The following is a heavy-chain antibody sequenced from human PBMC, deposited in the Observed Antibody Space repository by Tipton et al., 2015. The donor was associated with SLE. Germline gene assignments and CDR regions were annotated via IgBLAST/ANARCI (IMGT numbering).Heavy chain of an antibody. CDR1: GGSVSSGSYY. V-gene: IGHV4-61*01. D-gene: IGHD6-13*01. Sequence: TLSLTCTVSGGSVSSGSYYWSWIRQPPGKGLEWIGYIYYSGSTNYNPSLKSRVTISVDTSKNQFSLKLSSVTAADTAVYYCARVERGTWSYSSSHNWFDPWGKGTTVTVSS. J-gene: IGHJ5*01. CDR2: IYYSGST. CDR3: ARVERGTWSYSSSHNWFDP.